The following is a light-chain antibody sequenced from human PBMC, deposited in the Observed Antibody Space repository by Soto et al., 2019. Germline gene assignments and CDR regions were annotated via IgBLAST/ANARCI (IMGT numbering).Light chain of an antibody. CDR2: ETS. CDR1: QGVSGN. J-gene: IGKJ5*01. CDR3: QQHNNWPGT. V-gene: IGKV3-15*01. Sequence: EIVMTQSPATLSVSPGERASLSCRASQGVSGNLAWYQQKPGQAPRLLIYETSTRAIGIPARFSGGGSGTEFTLTIRCLQSEDFAVYYCQQHNNWPGTFGQGTRLEIK.